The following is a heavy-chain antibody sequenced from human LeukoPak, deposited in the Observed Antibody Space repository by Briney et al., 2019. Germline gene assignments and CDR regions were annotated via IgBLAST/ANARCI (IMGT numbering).Heavy chain of an antibody. CDR2: ISGSGGST. CDR1: GFTFSSYA. J-gene: IGHJ4*02. Sequence: GGSLRLSCAASGFTFSSYAMHWVRQAPGKGLEWVSAISGSGGSTYYADSVKGRFTISRDNSKNTLYLQMNSLRAEDTAVYYCGKGRDRTADFWSALYYFDYWGQGTLVTVSS. V-gene: IGHV3-23*01. D-gene: IGHD3-3*01. CDR3: GKGRDRTADFWSALYYFDY.